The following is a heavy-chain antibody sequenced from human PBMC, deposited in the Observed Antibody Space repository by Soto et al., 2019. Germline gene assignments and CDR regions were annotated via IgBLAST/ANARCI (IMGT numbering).Heavy chain of an antibody. CDR1: GFTFRWFG. D-gene: IGHD6-19*01. J-gene: IGHJ4*02. CDR3: TTDPWEQWLVTDY. V-gene: IGHV3-30*03. Sequence: GGSLRLSCAGSGFTFRWFGMNWVRQAPGKGLEWVARISNDGSNEYYVDSVKGRFTISRDNSKNTLYLQMDSLRAEDTAVYYCTTDPWEQWLVTDYWGQGTLVTVSS. CDR2: ISNDGSNE.